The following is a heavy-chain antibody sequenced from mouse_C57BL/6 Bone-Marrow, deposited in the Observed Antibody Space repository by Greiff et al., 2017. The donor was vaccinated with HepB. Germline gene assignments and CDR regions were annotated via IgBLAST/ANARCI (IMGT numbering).Heavy chain of an antibody. D-gene: IGHD2-4*01. CDR3: TRFDSTGYFDV. Sequence: QVHVKQSGAELVRPGASVTLSCKASGYTFTDYEMHWVKQTPVHGLEWIGAIDPETGGTAYNQKFKGKAILTADKSSSTAYMELRSLTSEDSAVYYCTRFDSTGYFDVWGTGTTVTVSS. CDR2: IDPETGGT. V-gene: IGHV1-15*01. CDR1: GYTFTDYE. J-gene: IGHJ1*03.